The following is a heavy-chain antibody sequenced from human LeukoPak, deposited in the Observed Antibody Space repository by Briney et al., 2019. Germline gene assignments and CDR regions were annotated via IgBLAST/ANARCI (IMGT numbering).Heavy chain of an antibody. CDR3: ARDGYDYSKAYYYYYMDV. D-gene: IGHD4-11*01. J-gene: IGHJ6*03. Sequence: GGSLRLSCAASGFTFSSYAMHWVRQAPGKGLEWVAVISYDGSNKYYADSVKGRFTISRDNSKNTLYLQMNSLRAEDTAVYYCARDGYDYSKAYYYYYMDVWGKGTTVTVSS. CDR2: ISYDGSNK. V-gene: IGHV3-30*04. CDR1: GFTFSSYA.